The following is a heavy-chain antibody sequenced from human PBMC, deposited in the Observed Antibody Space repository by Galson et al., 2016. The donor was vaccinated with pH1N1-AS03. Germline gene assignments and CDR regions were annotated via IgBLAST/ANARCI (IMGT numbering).Heavy chain of an antibody. J-gene: IGHJ4*02. D-gene: IGHD5-24*01. CDR3: AKVDSSTYSDGWVPFDY. CDR2: IYTGGDT. V-gene: IGHV3-53*01. Sequence: LRLSCAVSGLSVAKNYMSWVRQAPGKGLEWVSSIYTGGDTFYTDSVRGRFTISRDDSKNTLYLQLNSLRAADTAMYYCAKVDSSTYSDGWVPFDYWGQGTLVTVSS. CDR1: GLSVAKNY.